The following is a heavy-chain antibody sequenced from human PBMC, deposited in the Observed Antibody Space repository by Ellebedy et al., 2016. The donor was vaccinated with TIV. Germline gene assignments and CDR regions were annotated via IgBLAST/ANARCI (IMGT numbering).Heavy chain of an antibody. Sequence: MPSETLSLTCTVSGGSMNGYYWSWIRQPPGKGLEWIGYKYYSGSTNQNPSLKSRATISVDTPKKQIFLKLNSVIAADTAVYYCARGVPYCNGGRCYYYFDYWGQGTLVTVSS. V-gene: IGHV4-59*01. CDR3: ARGVPYCNGGRCYYYFDY. J-gene: IGHJ4*02. CDR1: GGSMNGYY. CDR2: KYYSGST. D-gene: IGHD2-15*01.